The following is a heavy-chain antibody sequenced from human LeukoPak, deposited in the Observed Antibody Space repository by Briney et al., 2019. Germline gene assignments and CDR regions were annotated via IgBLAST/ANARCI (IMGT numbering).Heavy chain of an antibody. CDR3: ARDYCSGGSCYSFHY. CDR2: IGSSGSII. J-gene: IGHJ4*02. CDR1: GFTFSSYE. Sequence: GGSLRLSCAASGFTFSSYEMNWVRQAPGKGLEWVSYIGSSGSIIYYADSVKGRFTISRDNAKNSLYLQMNSLRAEDTAVYYCARDYCSGGSCYSFHYWGQGTLVTVSS. V-gene: IGHV3-48*03. D-gene: IGHD2-15*01.